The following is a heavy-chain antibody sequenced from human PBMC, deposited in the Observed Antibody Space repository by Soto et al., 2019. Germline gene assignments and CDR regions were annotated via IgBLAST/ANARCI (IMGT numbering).Heavy chain of an antibody. CDR3: ASKKGGGSWYFDY. J-gene: IGHJ4*02. CDR2: IIPIFGTA. D-gene: IGHD6-13*01. CDR1: GGTFSSYA. Sequence: SVKVSCKASGGTFSSYAISWVRQAPGQGLEWMGGIIPIFGTANYAQKFQGRVTITADESTSTAYMELSSLRSEDTAVYYCASKKGGGSWYFDYWGQGTLVTVSS. V-gene: IGHV1-69*13.